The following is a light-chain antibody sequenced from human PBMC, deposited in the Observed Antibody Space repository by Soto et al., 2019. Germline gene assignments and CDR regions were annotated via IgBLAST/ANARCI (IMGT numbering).Light chain of an antibody. CDR3: CSYAGRSTWV. Sequence: QSALTQPASVSGSPGQSITISCTGTSSDLGNHNLVSWYQQYPGKAPTLMIYEASQRPSGISHRFSGSKSGNTASLTISGRQTEDEANYYCCSYAGRSTWVFGGGTQLTVL. V-gene: IGLV2-23*01. CDR1: SSDLGNHNL. J-gene: IGLJ7*01. CDR2: EAS.